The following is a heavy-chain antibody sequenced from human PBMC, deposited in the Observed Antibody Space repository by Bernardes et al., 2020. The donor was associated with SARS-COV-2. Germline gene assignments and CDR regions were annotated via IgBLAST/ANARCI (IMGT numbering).Heavy chain of an antibody. J-gene: IGHJ6*02. CDR2: VYNGGST. CDR1: VGSLSGSSYY. CDR3: VGSSCGIDCYIGGLRSWDYGMDV. V-gene: IGHV4-39*01. Sequence: SETLSLTCTVSVGSLSGSSYYWGWIRQPPGKGLEWIGSVYNGGSTYHNPSLKSRATISIETSKNQVSLRLNSVTAADTAMYFCVGSSCGIDCYIGGLRSWDYGMDVWGQGTTVTVSS. D-gene: IGHD2-21*02.